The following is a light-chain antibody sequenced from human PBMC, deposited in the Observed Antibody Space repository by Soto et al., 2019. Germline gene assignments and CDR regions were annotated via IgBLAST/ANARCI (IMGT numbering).Light chain of an antibody. V-gene: IGKV1-5*01. Sequence: DIQMTQSPSTLSASVGDRVTVTCRASQSITNYLAWYQQKPGKAPKLLIYDASSLESGVPSRFSGSGSGTEFTLTISSLQPEDFATYYCQQTDSTPWTFGPGTKVDIK. CDR2: DAS. CDR3: QQTDSTPWT. J-gene: IGKJ1*01. CDR1: QSITNY.